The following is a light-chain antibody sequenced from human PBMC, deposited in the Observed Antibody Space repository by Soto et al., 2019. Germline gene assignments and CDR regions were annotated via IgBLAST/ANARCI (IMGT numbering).Light chain of an antibody. CDR2: DVN. CDR1: SSDVGDYNY. V-gene: IGLV2-14*03. CDR3: SSYTSSSTLL. Sequence: QSALTQPASVSGSPGQSITISCTGTSSDVGDYNYVSWYQQHPGKAPKLMIYDVNYRPSGVSNRFSGSKSGNTASLTISGLQAEDEANYYCSSYTSSSTLLFGGGTKLTVL. J-gene: IGLJ2*01.